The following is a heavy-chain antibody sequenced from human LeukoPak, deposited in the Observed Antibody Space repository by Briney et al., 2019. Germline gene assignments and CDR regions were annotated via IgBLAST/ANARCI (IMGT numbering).Heavy chain of an antibody. CDR1: GFTFSDYY. D-gene: IGHD3-3*01. Sequence: GGSLRLSCAASGFTFSDYYMSWIRQAPGKGLEWVSYISSSGSTIYYADSVKGRFTISRDNAKNSLYLQMNSLRAEDTAVYYCARVGYYDFWSGYEYYFDYWGQGTLVTVSS. CDR2: ISSSGSTI. CDR3: ARVGYYDFWSGYEYYFDY. J-gene: IGHJ4*02. V-gene: IGHV3-11*01.